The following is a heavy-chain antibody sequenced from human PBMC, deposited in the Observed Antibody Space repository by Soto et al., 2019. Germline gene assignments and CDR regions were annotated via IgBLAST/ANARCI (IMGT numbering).Heavy chain of an antibody. J-gene: IGHJ5*02. CDR1: GGSISSGGYY. Sequence: SETLSLTCTVSGGSISSGGYYWSWIRQHPGKGLEWIGYIYYSGSTYYNPSLKSRVTISVDTSKNQFSLKLSSVTAADTALYYCAGDWGGGSYKQSITMIVVGPFDPWGQGTLVTVSS. V-gene: IGHV4-31*03. CDR2: IYYSGST. D-gene: IGHD3-22*01. CDR3: AGDWGGGSYKQSITMIVVGPFDP.